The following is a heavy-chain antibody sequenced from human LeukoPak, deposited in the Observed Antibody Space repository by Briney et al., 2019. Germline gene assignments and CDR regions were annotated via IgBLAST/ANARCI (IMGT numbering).Heavy chain of an antibody. CDR2: IKEDGSEK. J-gene: IGHJ5*02. CDR1: RFTFSNYW. CDR3: ARDYGVAGLFDP. Sequence: PGGSLRLSCTASRFTFSNYWMSWVRQAPGKGLEWVANIKEDGSEKYYVDSVKGRFTISRDNAKNSLYLQMNGLRAEDTAVYYCARDYGVAGLFDPWGQGTLVTVSS. V-gene: IGHV3-7*01. D-gene: IGHD6-19*01.